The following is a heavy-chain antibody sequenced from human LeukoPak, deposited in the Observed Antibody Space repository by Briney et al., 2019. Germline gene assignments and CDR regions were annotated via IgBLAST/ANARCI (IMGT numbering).Heavy chain of an antibody. CDR1: GFTFSRYW. CDR2: IRHDGSEE. J-gene: IGHJ6*02. Sequence: GGSLRLSCVGSGFTFSRYWMSWVRQAPGKGLEWVANIRHDGSEEFYRDSVKGRFTISRDNAKNSLFLQVNSLRDEDTAVYYCARVQEFSSTDTVDVWGQGTTVFVSS. CDR3: ARVQEFSSTDTVDV. D-gene: IGHD2/OR15-2a*01. V-gene: IGHV3-7*05.